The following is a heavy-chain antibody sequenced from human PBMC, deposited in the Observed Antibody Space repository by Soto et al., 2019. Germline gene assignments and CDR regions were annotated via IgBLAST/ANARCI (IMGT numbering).Heavy chain of an antibody. CDR2: ISWNSGRI. V-gene: IGHV3-9*01. CDR1: GFTFYDYA. Sequence: GGSLRLSCAASGFTFYDYAMYWVRQVPGKGLEWVSGISWNSGRIGYADSVKGRFTISRDNAKNSLYLQMNSLRTEDTAIYYCAYWGGRSTTTFFSGPFDYWGQGTLVTVSS. CDR3: AYWGGRSTTTFFSGPFDY. J-gene: IGHJ4*02. D-gene: IGHD2-2*01.